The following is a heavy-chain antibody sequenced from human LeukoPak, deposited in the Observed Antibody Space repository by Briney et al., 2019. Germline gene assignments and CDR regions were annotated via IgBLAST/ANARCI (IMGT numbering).Heavy chain of an antibody. CDR3: ARALPGAFDI. V-gene: IGHV4-59*04. CDR1: GGSITSYY. Sequence: PSETPSLTCSVSGGSITSYYWSWIRQPPGKGLEWIGAIYYSGSTYFDPSLKSRVTISVDTSKNQFSLKLSSVTAADTAVYYCARALPGAFDIWGQGTMVTVSS. D-gene: IGHD3-10*01. CDR2: IYYSGST. J-gene: IGHJ3*02.